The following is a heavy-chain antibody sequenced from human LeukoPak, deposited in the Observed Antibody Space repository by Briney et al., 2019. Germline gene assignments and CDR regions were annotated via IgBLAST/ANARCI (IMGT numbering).Heavy chain of an antibody. CDR2: ISYDGINQ. CDR3: AKNRVVFNWNYAYYFDN. CDR1: GFTFNDYA. Sequence: GRSLRLSCAASGFTFNDYAMHWVRQAPGKGLEWVAIISYDGINQYYADSVKGRFTISRDNSQSTLYLQMNSLRREDTALYYCAKNRVVFNWNYAYYFDNWGQGTLVTVSS. D-gene: IGHD1-7*01. V-gene: IGHV3-30*18. J-gene: IGHJ4*02.